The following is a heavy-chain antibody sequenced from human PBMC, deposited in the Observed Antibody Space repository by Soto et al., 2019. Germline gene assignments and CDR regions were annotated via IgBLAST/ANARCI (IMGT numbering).Heavy chain of an antibody. CDR2: IYYSGST. V-gene: IGHV4-30-4*01. J-gene: IGHJ5*02. D-gene: IGHD1-7*01. Sequence: SETLSLTCTVSGGSISSGDYYWIWIRQPPGKGLEWIGYIYYSGSTYYNPSLKSRVTISVDTSKNQFSLKLSSVTAADTAVYYCARADRTNCWFDPWGQGTLVTVSS. CDR3: ARADRTNCWFDP. CDR1: GGSISSGDYY.